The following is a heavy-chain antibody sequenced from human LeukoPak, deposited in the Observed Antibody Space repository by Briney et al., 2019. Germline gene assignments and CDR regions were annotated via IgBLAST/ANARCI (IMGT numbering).Heavy chain of an antibody. CDR1: GGTFSSYA. CDR3: AREGRWLQLPWYFDL. CDR2: IIPIFGTA. D-gene: IGHD5-24*01. Sequence: SVKVSCKASGGTFSSYANSWVRQAPGHGLEWMGGIIPIFGTANYAQKFQGRVTITTDESTSTAYMELSSLRSEDTAVYYCAREGRWLQLPWYFDLWGRGTLVTVSS. V-gene: IGHV1-69*05. J-gene: IGHJ2*01.